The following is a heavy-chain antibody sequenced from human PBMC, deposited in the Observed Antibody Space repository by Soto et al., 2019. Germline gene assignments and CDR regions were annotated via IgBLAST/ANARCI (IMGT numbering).Heavy chain of an antibody. CDR2: MSFDGTYK. D-gene: IGHD4-17*01. CDR3: AKDRRDGEYNSVYDF. Sequence: QVQLAESGGGVAQPGRSLRLSCVGSGFRFSDYGMHWVRQAPGKGLEWVAMMSFDGTYKYYADSVKGRFIISRDNSKNTLYLQMNNLRAEDTAVYFCAKDRRDGEYNSVYDFWGQGTLVTVSS. J-gene: IGHJ4*02. V-gene: IGHV3-30*18. CDR1: GFRFSDYG.